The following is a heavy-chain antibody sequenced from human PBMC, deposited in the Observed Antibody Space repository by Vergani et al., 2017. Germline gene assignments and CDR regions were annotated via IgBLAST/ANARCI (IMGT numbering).Heavy chain of an antibody. V-gene: IGHV5-51*01. J-gene: IGHJ6*02. CDR2: IFPTDSDT. CDR3: ARTGNPYYYYGIDV. Sequence: VQLVQSGVEVKKPGESLKISCKGSGYRFTSYWIAWVRQMPGKGLEWMGIIFPTDSDTKYSPSFQGQVTMSVDQSISTAYLQWDSLKASDTAMYFCARTGNPYYYYGIDVWGQGTTVTVSS. CDR1: GYRFTSYW.